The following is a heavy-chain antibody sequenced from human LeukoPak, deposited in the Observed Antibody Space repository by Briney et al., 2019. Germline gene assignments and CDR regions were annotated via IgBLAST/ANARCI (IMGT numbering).Heavy chain of an antibody. J-gene: IGHJ6*02. D-gene: IGHD6-13*01. CDR3: ARGRVGSSWFFNIMDV. CDR2: IYYSGST. Sequence: NPSETLSLTCTVSGGSINSYYWSWIRQPPGKGLEWIGYIYYSGSTKYNPSLKSRVTISVDTSKNQFSLNLSSVTAADTAVYYCARGRVGSSWFFNIMDVWGQGTTVTVSS. V-gene: IGHV4-59*01. CDR1: GGSINSYY.